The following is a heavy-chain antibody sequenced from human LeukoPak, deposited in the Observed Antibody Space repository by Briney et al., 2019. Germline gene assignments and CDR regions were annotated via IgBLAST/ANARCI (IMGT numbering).Heavy chain of an antibody. Sequence: AKVKISCKASGYTFTGYYMHWVRQAPRQGVERMEWIKPNSGDRNYAQKFQGRVTMTRDPSISTAYMELSRLRSDDTDVYYCARGRMGRRLRGDYGSVNYWGQGTLVTVSS. CDR1: GYTFTGYY. CDR3: ARGRMGRRLRGDYGSVNY. CDR2: IKPNSGDR. D-gene: IGHD3-10*01. V-gene: IGHV1-2*02. J-gene: IGHJ4*02.